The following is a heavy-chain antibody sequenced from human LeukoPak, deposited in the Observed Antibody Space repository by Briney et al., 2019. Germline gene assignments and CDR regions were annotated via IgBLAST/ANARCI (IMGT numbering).Heavy chain of an antibody. CDR3: ARDHIPWFGEFEKDY. V-gene: IGHV1-3*01. Sequence: VASVKVSCKASGYTFTSYAMHWVRQAPGQRLEWMGWINAGNGNTKYSQKFQGRVTITRDTSASTAYMELSSLRSEDTAVYYCARDHIPWFGEFEKDYWGQGTLVTVSS. J-gene: IGHJ4*02. CDR2: INAGNGNT. D-gene: IGHD3-10*01. CDR1: GYTFTSYA.